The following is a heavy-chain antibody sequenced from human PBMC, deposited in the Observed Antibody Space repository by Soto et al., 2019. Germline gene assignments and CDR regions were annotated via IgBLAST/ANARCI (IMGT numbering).Heavy chain of an antibody. D-gene: IGHD2-15*01. Sequence: QVQLQQWGAGLLKPSETLSLTCAVHGGSFSGYTWTWIRQSPGKGLEWIGQINAGGSANYNTSLKGRVNISVGTSNNEFFLDMPSVTAADPAVYYCARCLFTETSYSRGWYVFDVWGQGTLVTVSS. J-gene: IGHJ4*02. CDR2: INAGGSA. CDR3: ARCLFTETSYSRGWYVFDV. V-gene: IGHV4-34*02. CDR1: GGSFSGYT.